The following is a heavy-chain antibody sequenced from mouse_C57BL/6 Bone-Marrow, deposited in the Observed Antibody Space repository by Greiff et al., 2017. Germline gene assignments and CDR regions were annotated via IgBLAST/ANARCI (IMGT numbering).Heavy chain of an antibody. Sequence: ESGPGLVKPSQSLSLTCSVTGYSITSGYYWNWIRQFPGNKLEWMGYISYDGSNYYNPSLKNRIFITRDTSKNQFFLKLNSVTTEDTATYYCATYYGSIRWYFDVWGTGTTVTVSS. CDR3: ATYYGSIRWYFDV. CDR1: GYSITSGYY. J-gene: IGHJ1*03. CDR2: ISYDGSN. V-gene: IGHV3-6*01. D-gene: IGHD1-1*01.